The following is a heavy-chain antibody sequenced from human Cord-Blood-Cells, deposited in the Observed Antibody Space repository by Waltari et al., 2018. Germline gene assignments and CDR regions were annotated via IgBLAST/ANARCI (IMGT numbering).Heavy chain of an antibody. V-gene: IGHV3-53*01. CDR3: ARHRESSSFDY. J-gene: IGHJ4*02. CDR2: IYSGGST. CDR1: GFTVSSNY. Sequence: EVQLVESGGGLIQPGGSLRLSCAASGFTVSSNYMSWVRQAPGKGLEGVSVIYSGGSTYYADSVKGRFTISRDNSKNTLYLQMNSLRAEDTAVYYCARHRESSSFDYWGQGTLVTVSS. D-gene: IGHD6-6*01.